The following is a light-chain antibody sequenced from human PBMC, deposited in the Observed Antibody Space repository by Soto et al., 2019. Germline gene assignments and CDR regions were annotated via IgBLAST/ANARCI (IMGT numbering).Light chain of an antibody. CDR3: SSYTSSSTYV. Sequence: QSVLTQPASPSGSPGQSIAISCIGSSSDVGGYNYVSWHQQHPGKAPKVVIYDVSNRPSGVSDRFSGSKSGNTASLTISGLQAEDEADYYCSSYTSSSTYVFGTGTKVTVL. CDR2: DVS. J-gene: IGLJ1*01. V-gene: IGLV2-14*01. CDR1: SSDVGGYNY.